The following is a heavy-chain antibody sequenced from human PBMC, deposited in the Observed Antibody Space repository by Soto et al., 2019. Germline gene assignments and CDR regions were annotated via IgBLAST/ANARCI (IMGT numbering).Heavy chain of an antibody. V-gene: IGHV2-5*01. CDR3: AHSGGGYYDSSGDIPNDAFDI. Sequence: QITLKESGPTLVKPTQTLTLTCTFSGFSLSTSGVGVGWIRQPPGKALEWLALIYWNDDKRYSPSLKSRITITKDTSKNRVVLTMTNMDPVDTATYYCAHSGGGYYDSSGDIPNDAFDIWGQGTMVTVSS. D-gene: IGHD3-22*01. J-gene: IGHJ3*02. CDR2: IYWNDDK. CDR1: GFSLSTSGVG.